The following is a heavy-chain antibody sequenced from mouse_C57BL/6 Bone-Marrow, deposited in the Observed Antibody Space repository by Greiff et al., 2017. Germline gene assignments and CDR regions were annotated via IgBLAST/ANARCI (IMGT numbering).Heavy chain of an antibody. J-gene: IGHJ3*01. CDR1: GYAFTNYL. CDR3: ARSGYYYGSSLFAY. D-gene: IGHD1-1*01. V-gene: IGHV1-54*01. CDR2: INPGSGGT. Sequence: QVQLQQSGAELVRPGTSVKVSCKASGYAFTNYLIEWVKQRPGQGLEWIGVINPGSGGTSYNEKFKGKETLTADKSSSTAYMQLSSLTSEDSAVYFCARSGYYYGSSLFAYWGQGTLVTVSA.